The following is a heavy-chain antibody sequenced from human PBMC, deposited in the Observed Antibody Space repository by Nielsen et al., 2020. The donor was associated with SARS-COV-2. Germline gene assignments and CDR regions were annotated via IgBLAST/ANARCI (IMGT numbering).Heavy chain of an antibody. CDR2: IKQDGSEK. CDR1: GFTFSSYW. Sequence: GGSLRLSCAASGFTFSSYWMGWVRQAPGKGLEWVANIKQDGSEKYYVDSVKGRFTISRDKAKNSLYLQMNSLRAEDTAVYYCARDLIAVAGTSVFDYWGQGTLVTVSS. CDR3: ARDLIAVAGTSVFDY. J-gene: IGHJ4*02. V-gene: IGHV3-7*01. D-gene: IGHD6-19*01.